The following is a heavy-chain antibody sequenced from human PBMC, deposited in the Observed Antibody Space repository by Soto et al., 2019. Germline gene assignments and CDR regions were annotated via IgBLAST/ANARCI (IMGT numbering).Heavy chain of an antibody. V-gene: IGHV4-59*01. CDR2: IYYSGST. CDR3: ARECCSRTSCRTPYYYYRLDV. J-gene: IGHJ6*02. D-gene: IGHD2-2*01. Sequence: SDTLSLNCTVSGGSNRSCYGSWIRQPAGKGLEWIGYIYYSGSTNYNPSLKSRVTISVDTAKNQFSLKLRSVTAADTAVYSCARECCSRTSCRTPYYYYRLDVWRQGTMVTVSS. CDR1: GGSNRSCY.